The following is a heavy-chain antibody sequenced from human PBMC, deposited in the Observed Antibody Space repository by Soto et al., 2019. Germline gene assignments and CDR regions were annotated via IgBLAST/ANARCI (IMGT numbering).Heavy chain of an antibody. CDR1: GYTFTSYD. CDR3: ARGDEYCSSTSCYQGVDY. CDR2: MNPNSGNT. D-gene: IGHD2-2*01. Sequence: QVQLVQSGAEVKKPGASVKVSCEASGYTFTSYDINWVRQATGQGLEWMGWMNPNSGNTGYAQKFQGRVTMTRNTSISTAYMELSSLRSEDTAVYYCARGDEYCSSTSCYQGVDYWGQGTLVTVSS. J-gene: IGHJ4*02. V-gene: IGHV1-8*01.